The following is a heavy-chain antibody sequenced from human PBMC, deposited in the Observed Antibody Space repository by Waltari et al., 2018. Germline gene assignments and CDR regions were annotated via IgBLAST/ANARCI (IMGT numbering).Heavy chain of an antibody. Sequence: QVQLVQSGAEVKKPGSSVKVSCKASGGTFSRYAISWVRQAPGQGLEWMGGIIPIFGTANYAQKFQGRVTITADESTSTAYMELSSLRSEDTAVYYCARDTYDSSGYSPHYFDYWGQGTLVTVSS. V-gene: IGHV1-69*01. CDR3: ARDTYDSSGYSPHYFDY. D-gene: IGHD3-22*01. J-gene: IGHJ4*02. CDR2: IIPIFGTA. CDR1: GGTFSRYA.